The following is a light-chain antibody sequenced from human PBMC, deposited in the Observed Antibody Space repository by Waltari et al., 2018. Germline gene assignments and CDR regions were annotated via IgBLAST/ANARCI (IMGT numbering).Light chain of an antibody. J-gene: IGKJ1*01. CDR3: MQSLQALWT. CDR2: LGS. V-gene: IGKV2-28*01. CDR1: QRLLHSNGNNY. Sequence: DIVMTQFPVSLPVTPGEPAPISCTSSQRLLHSNGNNYLDWYLQKPGQSPQILIYLGSNRASGVPDRFSGSGSGTDFTLKISRVEAEDVGVYYCMQSLQALWTFGPGTKVEFK.